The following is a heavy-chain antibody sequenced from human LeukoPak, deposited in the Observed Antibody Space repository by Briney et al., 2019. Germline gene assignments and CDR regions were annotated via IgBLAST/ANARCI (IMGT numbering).Heavy chain of an antibody. V-gene: IGHV3-7*01. CDR2: IKEDGREK. CDR1: GFTFRGYW. J-gene: IGHJ4*02. Sequence: GGSLRLSCADSGFTFRGYWMKWVRQPPGQGLEWVASIKEDGREKFYVDSVNGRFTISRDGAKNSLYLQMDSLRVEETAVYYCARDDGDLWGQGTLVTVSS. CDR3: ARDDGDL.